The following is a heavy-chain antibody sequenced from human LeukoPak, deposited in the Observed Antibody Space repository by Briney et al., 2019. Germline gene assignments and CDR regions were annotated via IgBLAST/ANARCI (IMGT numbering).Heavy chain of an antibody. CDR1: GYTFTSYQ. J-gene: IGHJ6*03. Sequence: GASVKVSCKASGYTFTSYQMHWVRQAPGQGLEWMGIINPSDSSTSYAQKFQGRVTMTRDTSTSTVYMELSSLRSEDTAVYYCARTGYCSGGSCYSLPGNYYYYYYMDVWGKGTTVTVSS. CDR3: ARTGYCSGGSCYSLPGNYYYYYYMDV. CDR2: INPSDSST. V-gene: IGHV1-46*01. D-gene: IGHD2-15*01.